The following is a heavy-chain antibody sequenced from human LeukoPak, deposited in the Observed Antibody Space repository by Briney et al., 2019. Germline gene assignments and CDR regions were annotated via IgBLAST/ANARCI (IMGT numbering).Heavy chain of an antibody. J-gene: IGHJ4*02. CDR3: ARLVREVFSGWSSLDY. CDR2: IYYSGST. CDR1: GGSISSYY. D-gene: IGHD6-19*01. V-gene: IGHV4-59*08. Sequence: SETLSLTCTVSGGSISSYYWSWIRQPPGKGLEWIGYIYYSGSTNYNPSLKSRVTISVDTSKNQFSLKLSSVTAADTAVYYCARLVREVFSGWSSLDYWGQGTLVTVSS.